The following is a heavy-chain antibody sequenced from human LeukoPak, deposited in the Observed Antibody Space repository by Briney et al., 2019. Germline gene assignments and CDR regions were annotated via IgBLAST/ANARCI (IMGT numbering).Heavy chain of an antibody. CDR1: GFIFSNAW. CDR3: TTVPPWVTTGYFNY. J-gene: IGHJ4*02. D-gene: IGHD4-17*01. CDR2: IKSKTDGGTT. Sequence: GGSLRLSCATSGFIFSNAWMSWVRQAPGKGLEWVGRIKSKTDGGTTEYAAPVKGRFTISRDDSKNTVYLQMNSLKIDDTAVYYCTTVPPWVTTGYFNYWGQGTLVTVSS. V-gene: IGHV3-15*01.